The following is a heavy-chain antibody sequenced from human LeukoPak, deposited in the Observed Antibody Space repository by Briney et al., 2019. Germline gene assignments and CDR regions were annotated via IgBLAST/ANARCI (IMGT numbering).Heavy chain of an antibody. CDR1: GGSIRSY. J-gene: IGHJ6*03. Sequence: SETLSLTCTVSGGSIRSYWSWIRQPAGKGLEWIGRIYGSGSTDYNPSLKSRVTMSIDTSKNQFSLNLISVTAADTAVYYCARKNYDILRNYYYYYYMDVWGKGTTVTVSS. V-gene: IGHV4-4*07. CDR3: ARKNYDILRNYYYYYYMDV. CDR2: IYGSGST. D-gene: IGHD3-9*01.